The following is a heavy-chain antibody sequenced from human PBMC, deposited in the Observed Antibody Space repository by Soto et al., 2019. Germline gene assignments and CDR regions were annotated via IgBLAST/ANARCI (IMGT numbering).Heavy chain of an antibody. J-gene: IGHJ3*02. CDR1: GGTFSSYA. D-gene: IGHD3-22*01. CDR2: IIPIFGTA. V-gene: IGHV1-69*13. CDR3: AVQGRIYYYDSSGSPAFDI. Sequence: SVKVSCKASGGTFSSYAISWVRQAPGQGLEWMGGIIPIFGTANYAQKFQGRVTITADGSTSTAYMELSSLRSEDTAVYYCAVQGRIYYYDSSGSPAFDIWGQGTMVTVSS.